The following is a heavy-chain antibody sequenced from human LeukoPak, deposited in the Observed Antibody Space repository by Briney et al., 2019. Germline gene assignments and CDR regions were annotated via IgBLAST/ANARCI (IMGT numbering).Heavy chain of an antibody. CDR3: ARDRSEHYDRSAYSWNDAFDL. J-gene: IGHJ3*01. CDR1: DYTFITYG. V-gene: IGHV1-18*01. CDR2: INTYNGNT. D-gene: IGHD3-22*01. Sequence: ASVKVSCKASDYTFITYGLSWVRQAPGQGLEWMGWINTYNGNTNYAQKLQGRVTMTTDTSTNTAYMELRSLRSDDTAVYYCARDRSEHYDRSAYSWNDAFDLWGQGTMVTVS.